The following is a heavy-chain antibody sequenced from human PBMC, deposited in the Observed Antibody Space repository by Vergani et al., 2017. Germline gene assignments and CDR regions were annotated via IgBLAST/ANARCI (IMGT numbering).Heavy chain of an antibody. V-gene: IGHV4-34*01. Sequence: QVQLQQWGAGLLKPSETLSLTCAVYGGSFSGYYWSWIRQPPGKGLEWIGEINHSGSTNYNPSLKSRVTISVDTSKNQFSLKLSSVTAADTAVYYCARQLTYYDILTGYYPRGFDYWGQGTLVTVSS. CDR2: INHSGST. D-gene: IGHD3-9*01. J-gene: IGHJ4*02. CDR3: ARQLTYYDILTGYYPRGFDY. CDR1: GGSFSGYY.